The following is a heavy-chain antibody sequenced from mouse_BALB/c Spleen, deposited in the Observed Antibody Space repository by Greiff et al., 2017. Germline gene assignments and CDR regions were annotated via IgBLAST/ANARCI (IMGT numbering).Heavy chain of an antibody. CDR1: GYTFTDYN. Sequence: VQLQQSGPELVKPGASVKIPCKASGYTFTDYNMDWVKQSHGKSLEWIGDINPNNGGTIYNQKFKGKATLTVDKSSSTAYMELRSLTSEDTAVYYCARLEYGNYGCDYWGQGTTLTVSS. CDR2: INPNNGGT. CDR3: ARLEYGNYGCDY. D-gene: IGHD2-10*02. J-gene: IGHJ2*01. V-gene: IGHV1-18*01.